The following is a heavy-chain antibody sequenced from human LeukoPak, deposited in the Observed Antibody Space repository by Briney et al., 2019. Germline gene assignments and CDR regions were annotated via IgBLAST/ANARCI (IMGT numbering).Heavy chain of an antibody. D-gene: IGHD5-12*01. J-gene: IGHJ4*02. Sequence: ASVKVSCKASGYTFTGSYIHWVRQAPGLGLEWMGRLSTNNGATNYAQKFQGRVTMTRDTSITTAYMELTRLTSDDTAVYYCARGGQPPGWGQGTLVTVSS. CDR3: ARGGQPPG. V-gene: IGHV1-2*06. CDR1: GYTFTGSY. CDR2: LSTNNGAT.